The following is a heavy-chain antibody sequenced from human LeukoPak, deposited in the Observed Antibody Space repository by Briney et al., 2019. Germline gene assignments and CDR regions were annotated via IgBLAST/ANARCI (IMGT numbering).Heavy chain of an antibody. CDR2: ISYDGSNK. D-gene: IGHD1-26*01. CDR3: ANSPIVGATTTAQGFDY. V-gene: IGHV3-30*18. CDR1: GFTFSSYG. Sequence: PGGSLRLSCAASGFTFSSYGMHWVRQAPGKGLEWVAVISYDGSNKYYADSVKGRFTISRDNSKNTLYLQMNSLRAEDTAVYYCANSPIVGATTTAQGFDYWGQGTLVTVSS. J-gene: IGHJ4*02.